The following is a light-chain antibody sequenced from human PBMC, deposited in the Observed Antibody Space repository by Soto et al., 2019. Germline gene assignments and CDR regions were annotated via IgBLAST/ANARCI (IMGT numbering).Light chain of an antibody. J-gene: IGKJ1*01. CDR2: GAS. CDR3: QQYGGSPPT. V-gene: IGKV3-20*01. CDR1: QSISRY. Sequence: IVLTQSPGTLSLSPGERTTLSCRASQSISRYLAWYQQKPGQGPRLLIYGASSRATGTPDRFSGSGSGTDFTLTINRLEPEDFALYYCQQYGGSPPTFGQGTKVEIK.